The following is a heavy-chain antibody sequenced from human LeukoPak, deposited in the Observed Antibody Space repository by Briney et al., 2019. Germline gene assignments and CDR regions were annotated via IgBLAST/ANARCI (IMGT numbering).Heavy chain of an antibody. Sequence: GGSLRLSCAASGFTFSNYVMNWVRQAPGKGLEWVSAISGSGGSTYYADSVKGRFTISRDNSKNTLYLQMNSLRAEDTAVYYCAKDGGGYDTSGYYYGDYWGQGTLVTVSS. J-gene: IGHJ4*02. V-gene: IGHV3-23*01. CDR1: GFTFSNYV. CDR2: ISGSGGST. D-gene: IGHD3-22*01. CDR3: AKDGGGYDTSGYYYGDY.